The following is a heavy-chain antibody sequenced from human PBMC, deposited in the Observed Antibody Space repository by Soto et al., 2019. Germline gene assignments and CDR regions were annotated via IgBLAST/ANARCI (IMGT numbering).Heavy chain of an antibody. V-gene: IGHV3-23*01. CDR3: AKGSVVGAGYQYGMDV. D-gene: IGHD2-2*01. CDR1: GFTFSSYG. CDR2: ISGSGGSV. Sequence: EVQLLESGGDLVQPGGSLTLSCAAAGFTFSSYGMSWVRQAPGKGLEWVSAISGSGGSVYYADSVRGRFTISRDNSKNTLYLQVNSLRDEDAAIYFCAKGSVVGAGYQYGMDVWGQGTKVTVSS. J-gene: IGHJ6*02.